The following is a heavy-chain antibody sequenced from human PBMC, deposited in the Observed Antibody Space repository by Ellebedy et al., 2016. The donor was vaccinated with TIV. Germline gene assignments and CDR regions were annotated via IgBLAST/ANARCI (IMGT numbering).Heavy chain of an antibody. CDR2: IIPIFGTA. CDR1: GGTFSSYA. Sequence: SVKVSCXASGGTFSSYAISWVRQAPGQGLEWMGGIIPIFGTANYAQKFQGRVTITADESTSTAYMELSSLRSEDTAVYYCARGVGSMALYYFDYWGQGTLVTVSS. J-gene: IGHJ4*02. CDR3: ARGVGSMALYYFDY. D-gene: IGHD1-26*01. V-gene: IGHV1-69*13.